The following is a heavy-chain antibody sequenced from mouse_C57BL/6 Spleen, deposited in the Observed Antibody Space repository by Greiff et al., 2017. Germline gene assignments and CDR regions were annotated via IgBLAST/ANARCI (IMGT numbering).Heavy chain of an antibody. CDR3: ARYYYDYRAWFAY. J-gene: IGHJ3*01. CDR2: IYPGSGST. CDR1: GYTFTSYW. D-gene: IGHD2-4*01. Sequence: VKLQQPGAELVKPGASVKMSCKASGYTFTSYWITWVKQRPGQGLEWIGDIYPGSGSTNYNEKFKSKATLTVDTSSSTAYMQLSSLTSEDSAVYYCARYYYDYRAWFAYWGQGTLVTVSA. V-gene: IGHV1-55*01.